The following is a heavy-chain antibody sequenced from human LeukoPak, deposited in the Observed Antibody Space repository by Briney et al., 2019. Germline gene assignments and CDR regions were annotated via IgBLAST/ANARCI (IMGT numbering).Heavy chain of an antibody. CDR2: ISYDGSNK. Sequence: PGGSLRLSCAASGFTFSSYGMHWVRQAPGKGLEWVAVISYDGSNKYYADSVKGRFTISRDNSKNTLYLQMNSLRAEDTAVYYCAKGGKGYSYDDAFDIWGQGTMVTVSS. CDR3: AKGGKGYSYDDAFDI. J-gene: IGHJ3*02. V-gene: IGHV3-30*18. D-gene: IGHD5-18*01. CDR1: GFTFSSYG.